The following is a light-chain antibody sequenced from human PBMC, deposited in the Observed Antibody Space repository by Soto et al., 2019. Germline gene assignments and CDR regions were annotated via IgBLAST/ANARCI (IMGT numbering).Light chain of an antibody. V-gene: IGLV1-40*01. J-gene: IGLJ3*02. CDR3: QSYDISLSGWV. CDR1: STNIGAGYD. CDR2: GNS. Sequence: QPVLTQPPSVSGAPGQRVTISCTGSSTNIGAGYDVHGYQQLPGTAPKLLIYGNSNRPSGVPDRFSGSKSGTSASLAITGLQAEDEADYYCQSYDISLSGWVFGGGTKLTVL.